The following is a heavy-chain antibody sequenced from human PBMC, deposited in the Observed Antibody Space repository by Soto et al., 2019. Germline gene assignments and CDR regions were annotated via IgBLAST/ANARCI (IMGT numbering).Heavy chain of an antibody. CDR3: ARYRPNSLTDY. J-gene: IGHJ4*02. CDR2: IYYSGST. Sequence: PSETLSLTCTVSGGSISSSSYYWGWIRQPPGKGLEWIGSIYYSGSTYYNPSLKSRVTISVDTSKNQFSLKLSSVTAADTAVYYCARYRPNSLTDYWGQGTLVTVSS. CDR1: GGSISSSSYY. D-gene: IGHD2-15*01. V-gene: IGHV4-39*01.